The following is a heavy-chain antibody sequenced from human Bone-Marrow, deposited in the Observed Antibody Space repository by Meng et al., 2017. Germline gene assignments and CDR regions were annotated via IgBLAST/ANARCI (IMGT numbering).Heavy chain of an antibody. J-gene: IGHJ6*02. CDR1: GGTFRNFW. V-gene: IGHV3-15*01. Sequence: GESLKISCVASGGTFRNFWMTWVRQAPGKGLEWVGRIKSKVDGGTTDFAAPVKGRFTISRDDAQNTLYLQMDSLKTEDTAVYYCTTSDSGSYPANYYYYGMDVWGQGTTVTVSS. CDR2: IKSKVDGGTT. D-gene: IGHD1-26*01. CDR3: TTSDSGSYPANYYYYGMDV.